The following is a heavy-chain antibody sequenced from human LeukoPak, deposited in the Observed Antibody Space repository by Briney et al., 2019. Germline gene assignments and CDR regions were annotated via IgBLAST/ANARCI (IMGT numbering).Heavy chain of an antibody. D-gene: IGHD4-17*01. CDR3: ARKATTGPTKAAFDI. V-gene: IGHV4-39*07. Sequence: SETLSLTCTVSGGSISSSSDYWAWVRQPPGKGLEWIGSIHYSGTTYYTSSLKSRVTMSVDTSKNQFSLKLSSVTAVDTAVYYCARKATTGPTKAAFDIWGQGTMVTVSS. CDR1: GGSISSSSDY. CDR2: IHYSGTT. J-gene: IGHJ3*02.